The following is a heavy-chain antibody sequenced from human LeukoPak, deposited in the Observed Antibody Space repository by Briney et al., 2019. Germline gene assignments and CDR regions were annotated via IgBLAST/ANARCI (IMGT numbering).Heavy chain of an antibody. CDR3: ARVVKHCSGGSCYSGWFDP. Sequence: SETLSLTCTVSGGSISSSSYYWGWIRQPPGTGLEWIGSIYYSGSTNYNPSLKSRVTISVDTSKNQFSLKLSSVTAADTAVYYCARVVKHCSGGSCYSGWFDPWGQGTLVTVSS. J-gene: IGHJ5*02. V-gene: IGHV4-39*07. CDR1: GGSISSSSYY. CDR2: IYYSGST. D-gene: IGHD2-15*01.